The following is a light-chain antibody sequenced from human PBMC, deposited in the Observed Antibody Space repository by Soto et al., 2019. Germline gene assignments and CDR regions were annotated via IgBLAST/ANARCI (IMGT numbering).Light chain of an antibody. Sequence: DLPMTQSPSTLSASVGDRVTITCRASQSISSWLAWYQQKPGKAPKVLIYKASSLESGVSSRFSGSGSGTEFTLTISRLQPDDFATYYCQQYNTYPYTFGQGTKVEIK. V-gene: IGKV1-5*03. CDR3: QQYNTYPYT. CDR1: QSISSW. J-gene: IGKJ2*01. CDR2: KAS.